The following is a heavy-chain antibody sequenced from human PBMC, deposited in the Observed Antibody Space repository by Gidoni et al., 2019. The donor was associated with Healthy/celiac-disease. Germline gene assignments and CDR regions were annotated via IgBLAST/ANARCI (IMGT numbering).Heavy chain of an antibody. CDR3: ARGYCTNGVCYFDY. V-gene: IGHV3-7*04. D-gene: IGHD2-8*01. CDR2: IKQDGSEK. Sequence: EVQMVEYGGGLVQPGGSLRRSCEASGFTFSSYWMSWVRQAPGTGLEWVANIKQDGSEKYYVDSVKGRFTISRDNAKNSLYLQMNSLRAEDTAVYYCARGYCTNGVCYFDYWGQGTLVTVSS. CDR1: GFTFSSYW. J-gene: IGHJ4*02.